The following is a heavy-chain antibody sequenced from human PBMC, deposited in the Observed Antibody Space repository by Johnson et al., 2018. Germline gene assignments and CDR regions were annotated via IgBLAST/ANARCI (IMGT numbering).Heavy chain of an antibody. CDR2: IYYSGST. CDR1: GGSISSYY. Sequence: QVQLQESGPGLVKPSETLSLTCTVSGGSISSYYWSWIRQPPGKGLEWIGYIYYSGSTNYNPSLKSRVTISVDTSKNQFSLKLSSVTAADTAVYYCARDPIYDNGAFDIWGQGTMVTVSS. D-gene: IGHD3-22*01. CDR3: ARDPIYDNGAFDI. J-gene: IGHJ3*02. V-gene: IGHV4-59*01.